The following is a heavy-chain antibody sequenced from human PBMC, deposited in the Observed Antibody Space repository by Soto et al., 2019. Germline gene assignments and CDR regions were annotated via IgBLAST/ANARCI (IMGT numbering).Heavy chain of an antibody. CDR2: ISGSGGST. Sequence: VGSLRLSCAASGFTFSSYAMSWVRQAPGKGLEWVSAISGSGGSTYYADSVKGRFTISRDNSKNTLYLQMNSLRAEDTAVYYCAKDFYDYIWGSSAQAFDIWGQGTMVTVSS. V-gene: IGHV3-23*01. J-gene: IGHJ3*02. D-gene: IGHD3-16*01. CDR1: GFTFSSYA. CDR3: AKDFYDYIWGSSAQAFDI.